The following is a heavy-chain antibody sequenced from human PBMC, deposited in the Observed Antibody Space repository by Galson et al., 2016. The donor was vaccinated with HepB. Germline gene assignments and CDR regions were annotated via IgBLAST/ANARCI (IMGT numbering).Heavy chain of an antibody. CDR1: GFTFINFA. V-gene: IGHV3-23*01. J-gene: IGHJ5*02. D-gene: IGHD1-26*01. CDR3: AKRVGAAARGWFDP. Sequence: SLRLSCAASGFTFINFAMSWVRQAPGKGLEWVSAISTTGHVTYYADSVKGRFTLSRDNSKDPLYLQINSLRAEDTAVYYCAKRVGAAARGWFDPWGQGTLVTVSS. CDR2: ISTTGHVT.